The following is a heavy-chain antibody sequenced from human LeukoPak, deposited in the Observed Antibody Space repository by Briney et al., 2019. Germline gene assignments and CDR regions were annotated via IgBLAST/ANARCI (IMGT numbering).Heavy chain of an antibody. J-gene: IGHJ5*02. CDR2: IYTSGST. V-gene: IGHV4-4*07. CDR1: GGSLSSYY. CDR3: ARESITIFGVALRP. D-gene: IGHD3-3*01. Sequence: SETLSLTCTVSGGSLSSYYWSWIRQPAGKGLEWIGRIYTSGSTNYNPSLKSRVTMSVDTSKNQFSLKLSSVTAADTAVYYCARESITIFGVALRPWGQGTLVTVSS.